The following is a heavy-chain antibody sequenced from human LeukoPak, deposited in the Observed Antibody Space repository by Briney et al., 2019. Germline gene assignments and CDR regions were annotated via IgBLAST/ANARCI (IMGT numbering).Heavy chain of an antibody. CDR1: GFTFSSYS. CDR3: ARDPDSSGNDY. V-gene: IGHV3-7*01. J-gene: IGHJ4*02. D-gene: IGHD3-22*01. Sequence: QPGGSLRLSCAASGFTFSSYSMNWVRQAPGKGLEWVANIKQDGSEKYYVDSVKGRFTISRDNAKNSLYLQMNSLRAEDTAVYYCARDPDSSGNDYWGQGTLVTVSS. CDR2: IKQDGSEK.